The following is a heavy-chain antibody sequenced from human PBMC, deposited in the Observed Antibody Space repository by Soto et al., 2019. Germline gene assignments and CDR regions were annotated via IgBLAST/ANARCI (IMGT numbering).Heavy chain of an antibody. J-gene: IGHJ3*02. CDR1: GFSLSTSGVG. CDR2: IYWSGDE. V-gene: IGHV2-5*01. Sequence: QGTLKESGPTLVNPTQTLTLTCSFSGFSLSTSGVGVGWIRQSPGKALEWLALIYWSGDEHYRPSLKSRLSITMDTHKNHVVLIMTNMYPVDTSTYYCARGVVTLPVFAFDIWGQGTMVTVSS. D-gene: IGHD4-4*01. CDR3: ARGVVTLPVFAFDI.